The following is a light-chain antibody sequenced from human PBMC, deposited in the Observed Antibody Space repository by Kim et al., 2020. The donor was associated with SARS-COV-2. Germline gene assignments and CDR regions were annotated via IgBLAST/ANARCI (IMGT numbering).Light chain of an antibody. CDR1: SLRSYY. V-gene: IGLV3-19*01. J-gene: IGLJ2*01. Sequence: ASGKTARITGKGDSLRSYYASWYQQKPGQAPVLVIYGKNNRPSGIPDRFSGSSSGNTAALTITGAQAEDEADYYCNSRDSSGNHVVFGGGTQLTVL. CDR2: GKN. CDR3: NSRDSSGNHVV.